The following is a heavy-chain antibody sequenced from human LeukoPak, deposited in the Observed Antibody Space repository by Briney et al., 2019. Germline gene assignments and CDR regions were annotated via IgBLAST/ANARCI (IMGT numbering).Heavy chain of an antibody. D-gene: IGHD5-18*01. V-gene: IGHV4-4*07. J-gene: IGHJ4*02. Sequence: PSETLSLTCTVSGGSISSYYWSWIRQPAGKGLEWIGHIYTSGSTNYNPSLKSRVTMSVDTSKNQFSLKLSSVTAADTAVYYCSRVADVDTAMVFDYWREGTLVSVSS. CDR2: IYTSGST. CDR3: SRVADVDTAMVFDY. CDR1: GGSISSYY.